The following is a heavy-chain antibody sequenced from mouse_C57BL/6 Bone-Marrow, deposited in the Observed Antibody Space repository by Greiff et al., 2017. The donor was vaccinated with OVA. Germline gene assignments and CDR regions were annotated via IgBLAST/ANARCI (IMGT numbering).Heavy chain of an antibody. D-gene: IGHD3-3*01. CDR1: GYAFSSSW. V-gene: IGHV1-82*01. Sequence: QVTLKVCGPELVKPGASVKISCKASGYAFSSSWMNWVKQRPGKGLEWIGRIYPGDGDTNYNGKFKGKATLTADKSSSTAYMQLSSLTSEDSAVYFCAKGGTVAYWGQGTLVTVSA. CDR2: IYPGDGDT. CDR3: AKGGTVAY. J-gene: IGHJ3*01.